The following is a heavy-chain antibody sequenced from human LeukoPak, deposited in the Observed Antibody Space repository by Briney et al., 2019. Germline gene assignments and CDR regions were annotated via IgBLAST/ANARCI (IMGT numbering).Heavy chain of an antibody. D-gene: IGHD1/OR15-1a*01. CDR1: GFTFSSYS. J-gene: IGHJ4*02. V-gene: IGHV3-21*01. Sequence: PGGSLRLSCAASGFTFSSYSMNWVRQAPGKGLEWVSSISSSSSYIYYADSVKGRFTISRDNAKNSLYLQMNSLRAEDTAVYYCARDPLWSRGTHFDYWGQGTLVTVSS. CDR2: ISSSSSYI. CDR3: ARDPLWSRGTHFDY.